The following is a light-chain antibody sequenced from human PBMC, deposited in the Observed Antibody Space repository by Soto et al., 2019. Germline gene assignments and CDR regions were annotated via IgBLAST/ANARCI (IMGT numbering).Light chain of an antibody. CDR3: QVWESSNYV. J-gene: IGLJ1*01. V-gene: IGLV3-9*01. CDR1: NIERKN. Sequence: SYELTQPLSVSVALGQTARITCGGNNIERKNVHWYQQKPGQAPVLVIYRDNNRPSGIPERFSGSNSGNTATLTISRAQAGDEADYYCQVWESSNYVFGTGTKLTVL. CDR2: RDN.